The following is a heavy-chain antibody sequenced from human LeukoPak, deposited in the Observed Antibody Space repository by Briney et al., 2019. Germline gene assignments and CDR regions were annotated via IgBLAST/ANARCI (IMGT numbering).Heavy chain of an antibody. CDR2: IYYSGST. CDR1: GGFISSSTYD. Sequence: PSETLSLTCTVSGGFISSSTYDWGWIRQPRGKGLEWIGSIYYSGSTYYNPSLKSRVTISVDTSKNQFSLKLSSVTAADTAVYYCARQYGSGTIVYYYYYYMDVWGKGTTVTISS. CDR3: ARQYGSGTIVYYYYYYMDV. V-gene: IGHV4-39*01. J-gene: IGHJ6*03. D-gene: IGHD3-10*01.